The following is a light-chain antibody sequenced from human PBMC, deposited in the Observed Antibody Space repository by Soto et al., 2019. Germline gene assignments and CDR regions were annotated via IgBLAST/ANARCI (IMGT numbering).Light chain of an antibody. CDR1: PAIASF. CDR2: DAA. CDR3: QQSYSTPLT. J-gene: IGKJ4*01. Sequence: IQLTQSPSSLSASVGDRVTITCRASPAIASFLAWYQQKPGTAPKLLIYDAATLQSGVPSRFSGSRSGTEYTLTIGSLQPEDFATYYCQQSYSTPLTFGGGTKVEI. V-gene: IGKV1-9*01.